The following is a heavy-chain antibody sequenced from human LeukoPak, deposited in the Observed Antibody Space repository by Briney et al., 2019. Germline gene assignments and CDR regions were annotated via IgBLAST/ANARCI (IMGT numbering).Heavy chain of an antibody. CDR3: AKEQDNLLLLSHFDS. D-gene: IGHD1-14*01. Sequence: PGGSLRLSCAASGFTSNNYAMNWVRQTPGKGLQWVSAVSGDGQRTFYADSVRGRFTIFRDNSMNTLSLQMNSLRVEDTAVYYCAKEQDNLLLLSHFDSWGQGILVTVSA. J-gene: IGHJ4*02. CDR1: GFTSNNYA. CDR2: VSGDGQRT. V-gene: IGHV3-23*01.